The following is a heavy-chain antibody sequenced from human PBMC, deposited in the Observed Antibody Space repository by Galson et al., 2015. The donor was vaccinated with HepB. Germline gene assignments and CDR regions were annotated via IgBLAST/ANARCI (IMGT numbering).Heavy chain of an antibody. D-gene: IGHD2-21*02. CDR3: TSREIVVVTAIRSKYYFDY. CDR1: GFTFSGSA. J-gene: IGHJ4*02. CDR2: IRSNANSYAT. V-gene: IGHV3-73*01. Sequence: SLRLSCAASGFTFSGSAMHWVRQASGKGLEWVGRIRSNANSYATAYAASVKGRFTISRDDSKNTAYLQMNSLKTEDTAVYYCTSREIVVVTAIRSKYYFDYWGQGTLVTVSS.